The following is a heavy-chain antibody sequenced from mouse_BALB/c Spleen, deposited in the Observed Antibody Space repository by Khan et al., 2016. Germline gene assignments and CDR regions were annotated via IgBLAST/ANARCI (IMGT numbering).Heavy chain of an antibody. CDR1: GYSITSDYA. D-gene: IGHD1-1*01. Sequence: VQLKESGPGLVKPSQSLSLTCTVTGYSITSDYAWNWIRQFPGNRLEWMGFINYSGSTSYNPSLKSRISITRDTSKNQFFLQLISVTTEDTATYYCARDYYGSSYFDYWGQGTTLTVSS. CDR2: INYSGST. J-gene: IGHJ2*01. CDR3: ARDYYGSSYFDY. V-gene: IGHV3-2*02.